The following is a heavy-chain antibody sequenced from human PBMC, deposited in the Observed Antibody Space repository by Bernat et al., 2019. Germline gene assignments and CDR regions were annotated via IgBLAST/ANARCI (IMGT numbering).Heavy chain of an antibody. Sequence: QVQLQQWGAGLLKPSETLSLTCAVYGGSFSGYYWSWIRQPPGKGLEWIGEINHSGSTNYNPSLKSRVTISVDTSKNQFSLKLSSVTAADTAVYYCARHLYSSRGWFDPWGQGTLVTVSS. CDR1: GGSFSGYY. CDR2: INHSGST. V-gene: IGHV4-34*01. J-gene: IGHJ5*02. CDR3: ARHLYSSRGWFDP. D-gene: IGHD6-13*01.